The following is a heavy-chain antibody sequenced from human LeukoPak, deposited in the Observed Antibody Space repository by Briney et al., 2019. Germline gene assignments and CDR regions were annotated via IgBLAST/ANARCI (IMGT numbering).Heavy chain of an antibody. D-gene: IGHD3-10*01. V-gene: IGHV1-69*06. CDR3: ARDGEGGYYGSGSYPFDY. Sequence: GASVKVSCKASGGTFSSYAISWARQAPGQGLEWMGGIIPIFGTANYAQKFQGRVTITADKSTSTAYMELSSLRSEDTAVYYCARDGEGGYYGSGSYPFDYWGQGTLVTVSS. CDR1: GGTFSSYA. CDR2: IIPIFGTA. J-gene: IGHJ4*02.